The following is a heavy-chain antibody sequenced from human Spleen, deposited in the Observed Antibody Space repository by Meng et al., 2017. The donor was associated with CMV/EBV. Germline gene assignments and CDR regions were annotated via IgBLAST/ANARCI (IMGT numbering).Heavy chain of an antibody. CDR2: IRYDGSNK. D-gene: IGHD3-3*01. J-gene: IGHJ6*02. CDR3: AKDLEWLLAGAWYYGMDV. Sequence: GESLKISCAASGFTFSNAWMTWVRQAPGKGLEWVAFIRYDGSNKYYADSVKGRFTISRDNSKNTLYLQMNSLRAEDTAVYYCAKDLEWLLAGAWYYGMDVWGQGTTVTVSS. CDR1: GFTFSNAW. V-gene: IGHV3-30*02.